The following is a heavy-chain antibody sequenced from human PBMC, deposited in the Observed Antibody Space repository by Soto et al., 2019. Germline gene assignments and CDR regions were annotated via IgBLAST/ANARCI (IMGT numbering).Heavy chain of an antibody. CDR3: ARGHCSNTSCYGVT. D-gene: IGHD2-2*01. V-gene: IGHV1-18*01. J-gene: IGHJ5*02. CDR2: ISAYDGNT. CDR1: GYTFTNYG. Sequence: QVQLVQSGAEVKKPGASVKVSCKTSGYTFTNYGINWVRQAPGQGLEWMGWISAYDGNTNYAQKFQGRVTMTTGISTSTADMELGSLRSDDTALYYCARGHCSNTSCYGVTWGQGTLVTVSS.